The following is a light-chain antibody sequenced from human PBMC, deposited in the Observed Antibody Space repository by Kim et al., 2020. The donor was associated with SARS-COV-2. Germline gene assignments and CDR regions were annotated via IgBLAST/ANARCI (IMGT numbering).Light chain of an antibody. J-gene: IGLJ2*01. Sequence: QSALTQAASVSGSPGQSITISCTGTSSDVGGHNYVSWYQQHPGKAPKLMIYDVSKRPSGVPDRFSGSKSGNTASLTISGLQAEDEADYYCCSYAGSVVFGGGTQLTVL. V-gene: IGLV2-11*01. CDR3: CSYAGSVV. CDR2: DVS. CDR1: SSDVGGHNY.